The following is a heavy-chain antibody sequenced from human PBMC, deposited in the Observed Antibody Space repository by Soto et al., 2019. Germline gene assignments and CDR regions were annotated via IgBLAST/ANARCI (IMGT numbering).Heavy chain of an antibody. CDR2: IWYDGSEK. V-gene: IGHV3-33*03. J-gene: IGHJ3*02. D-gene: IGHD5-12*01. Sequence: PGGSLRLSCAASGFTFNTYGMHWVRQAPGKGLEWVAVIWYDGSEKYYADSVKGRFTISRDNSKNTLSLQMNSLRADDTALYYCARRDGYTSFDTWGRGTMVTVSS. CDR1: GFTFNTYG. CDR3: ARRDGYTSFDT.